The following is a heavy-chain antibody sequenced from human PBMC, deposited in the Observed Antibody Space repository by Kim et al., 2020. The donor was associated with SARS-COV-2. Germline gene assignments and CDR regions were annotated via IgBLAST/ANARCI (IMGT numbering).Heavy chain of an antibody. CDR1: GYTFTNYG. CDR3: ARDRTWGFFGAFDI. D-gene: IGHD3-3*01. J-gene: IGHJ3*02. V-gene: IGHV1-18*01. Sequence: ASVKVSCKASGYTFTNYGINWVRQAPGQGLEWMGWISTYNGNTNFAQKLQGRVTMTTDTSTTTAYMELRSLRSDDTAVYYCARDRTWGFFGAFDIWGQGTMVTVSS. CDR2: ISTYNGNT.